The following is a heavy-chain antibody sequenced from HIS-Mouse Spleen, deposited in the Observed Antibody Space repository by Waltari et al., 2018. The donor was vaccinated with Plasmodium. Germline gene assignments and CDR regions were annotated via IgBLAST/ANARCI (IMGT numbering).Heavy chain of an antibody. CDR1: GCSISSSSYY. Sequence: QLQLQESGPGLVKPSETLSLTCTVSGCSISSSSYYWGWIRQPPGKGLEWIGGIYYSGSTYYNPSLKSRVTISVDTSKNQFSLKLSSVTAADTAVYYCARDRITGTSYFDYWGQGTLVTVSS. V-gene: IGHV4-39*07. D-gene: IGHD1-7*01. CDR2: IYYSGST. CDR3: ARDRITGTSYFDY. J-gene: IGHJ4*02.